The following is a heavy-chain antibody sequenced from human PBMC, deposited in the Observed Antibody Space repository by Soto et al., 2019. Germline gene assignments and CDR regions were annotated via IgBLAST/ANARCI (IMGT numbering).Heavy chain of an antibody. CDR3: ARVTYSGSCMDV. D-gene: IGHD6-13*01. Sequence: EVQLVESGGGLVQPGGSLRLSCVASGFTFSNYNMNWVRQAPGKGLEWVSYISSSSSTINHADSVKGRFTISRDNAKNSLFLQMNTLRAEDTAVYFCARVTYSGSCMDVWGQGTTFTISS. CDR1: GFTFSNYN. J-gene: IGHJ6*02. CDR2: ISSSSSTI. V-gene: IGHV3-48*01.